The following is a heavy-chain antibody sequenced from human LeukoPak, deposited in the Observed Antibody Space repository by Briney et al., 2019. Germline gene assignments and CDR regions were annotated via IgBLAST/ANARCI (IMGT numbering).Heavy chain of an antibody. D-gene: IGHD6-19*01. CDR3: ARNIRYTSGLNWFDP. V-gene: IGHV4-39*01. CDR1: GGSISSSSDY. CDR2: IHYGGST. Sequence: SETLSLTCTVSGGSISSSSDYWDWIRQPPGKGLEWIGSIHYGGSTYYNATLKSRVTISVDTSKKQCSLQLTSVTAADTAVYYCARNIRYTSGLNWFDPWGQGTLVTVSS. J-gene: IGHJ5*02.